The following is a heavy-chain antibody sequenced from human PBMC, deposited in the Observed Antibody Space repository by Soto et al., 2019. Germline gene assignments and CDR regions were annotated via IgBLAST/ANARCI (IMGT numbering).Heavy chain of an antibody. CDR2: IIPIFGTA. CDR1: GGTFSSYA. V-gene: IGHV1-69*06. D-gene: IGHD4-17*01. Sequence: SVKVSCKASGGTFSSYAISWVRQAPGQGLEWMGGIIPIFGTANYAQKFQGRVTITADKSTSTAYMELSSLRSEDTAVYYCARGRAGLHGRYYGMDVWGQGTTVTVSS. J-gene: IGHJ6*02. CDR3: ARGRAGLHGRYYGMDV.